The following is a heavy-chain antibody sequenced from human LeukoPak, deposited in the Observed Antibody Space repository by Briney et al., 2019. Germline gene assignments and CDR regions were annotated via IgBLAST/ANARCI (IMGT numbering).Heavy chain of an antibody. V-gene: IGHV4-39*01. J-gene: IGHJ4*02. Sequence: KASETLSLTCTVSGGSISSSSYYWGWIRQPPGKGLEWIGSIYYSGSTYYIPSLKSRVTISVDTSKNQFSLKLSSVTAADTAVYYCARQLGYCSSTSCYADKVDYWGQGTLVTVSS. CDR1: GGSISSSSYY. CDR3: ARQLGYCSSTSCYADKVDY. CDR2: IYYSGST. D-gene: IGHD2-2*01.